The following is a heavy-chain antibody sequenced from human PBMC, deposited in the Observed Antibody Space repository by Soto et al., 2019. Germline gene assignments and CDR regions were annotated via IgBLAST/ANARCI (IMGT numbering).Heavy chain of an antibody. CDR3: ARGRKGGAAAGGVAYYSYGMDV. V-gene: IGHV4-34*01. CDR1: GGSFSGYY. Sequence: SETLSLTCAVYGGSFSGYYWSWIRQPPGKGLEWIGEINHSGSTNYNPSLKSRVTISVDTSKNQFSLKLSSVTAADTAVYYCARGRKGGAAAGGVAYYSYGMDVGGKGTTVTVSS. CDR2: INHSGST. D-gene: IGHD6-13*01. J-gene: IGHJ6*04.